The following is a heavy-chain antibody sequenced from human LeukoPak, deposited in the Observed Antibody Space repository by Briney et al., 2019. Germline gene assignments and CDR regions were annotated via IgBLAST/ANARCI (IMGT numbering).Heavy chain of an antibody. D-gene: IGHD2-21*01. J-gene: IGHJ3*01. CDR3: ARDYSYAFDV. CDR2: INDGGSAI. V-gene: IGHV3-48*02. Sequence: GGSLRLSCAASGFTFSGYNMKWVRRAPRKGQELVSYINDGGSAIHYADSVKGRFTVSRDNAKNSLFLQMNSLRDDDTAVYYCARDYSYAFDVWGQGTMVTVSS. CDR1: GFTFSGYN.